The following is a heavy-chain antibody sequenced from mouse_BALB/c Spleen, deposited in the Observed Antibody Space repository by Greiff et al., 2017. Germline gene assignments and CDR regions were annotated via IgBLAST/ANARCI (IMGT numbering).Heavy chain of an antibody. CDR3: ARGGDYYAMDY. V-gene: IGHV1-9*01. J-gene: IGHJ4*01. CDR1: GYTFSSYW. Sequence: ESGAELMKPGASVKISCKATGYTFSSYWIEWVKQRPGHGLEWIGEILPGSGSTNYNEKFKGKATFTADTSSNTAYMQLSSLTSEDSAVYYCARGGDYYAMDYWGQGTSVTVSS. CDR2: ILPGSGST.